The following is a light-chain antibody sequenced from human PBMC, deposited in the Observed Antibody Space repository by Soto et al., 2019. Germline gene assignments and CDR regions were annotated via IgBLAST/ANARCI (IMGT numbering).Light chain of an antibody. V-gene: IGKV1-17*01. CDR2: AAS. Sequence: DIQMTQSPSSLSASVGDRITITCRASQGIGNDLGWFQQRPGTAPKRLIYAASSVQSGVPSRFSGSGFGTKFTLTISSLQPEDFATYYCLQYNRYPWTFGQGTKVEI. J-gene: IGKJ1*01. CDR3: LQYNRYPWT. CDR1: QGIGND.